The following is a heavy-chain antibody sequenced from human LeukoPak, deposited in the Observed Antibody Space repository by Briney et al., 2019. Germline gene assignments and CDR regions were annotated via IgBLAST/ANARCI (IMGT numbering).Heavy chain of an antibody. CDR3: ARDRAYCGGDCYPEAFHI. CDR1: GGSISSGYYF. V-gene: IGHV4-61*02. Sequence: SQTLSLTCTVSGGSISSGYYFWSWIRQPAGKGLEWIGRIHTSGSTNYNPSLKSRVTISVDTSKNQFSLKLSSVTAADTAVYYCARDRAYCGGDCYPEAFHIWGQGTMVTVSS. CDR2: IHTSGST. D-gene: IGHD2-21*02. J-gene: IGHJ3*02.